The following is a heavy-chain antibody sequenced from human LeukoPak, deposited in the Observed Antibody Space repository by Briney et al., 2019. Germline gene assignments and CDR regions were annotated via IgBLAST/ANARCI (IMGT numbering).Heavy chain of an antibody. D-gene: IGHD1-7*01. CDR1: GYTFTGYY. J-gene: IGHJ6*02. CDR3: ARTWNYVSFGPEYYYSYGMDV. Sequence: GASVKVSCKASGYTFTGYYMHWVRQAPGQGLEWMGWINPNSGGTNYAQKLQGSATITRATPITTGYMELSGLRSTDTAVYYCARTWNYVSFGPEYYYSYGMDVWGQGTPVTASS. CDR2: INPNSGGT. V-gene: IGHV1-2*02.